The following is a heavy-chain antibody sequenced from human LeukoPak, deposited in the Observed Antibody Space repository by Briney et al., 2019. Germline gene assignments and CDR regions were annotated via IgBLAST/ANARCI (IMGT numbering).Heavy chain of an antibody. Sequence: GGSLRLSCAVSGFTFSRNSMHWVRQAPGKGLEWVSSISTSSSYKYYADSVKGRFTISRDNARHSLYLQMNSLRAEDTAVYYCARGGVGVTLISWSDYWGQGTLVTVSS. CDR3: ARGGVGVTLISWSDY. V-gene: IGHV3-21*01. CDR1: GFTFSRNS. CDR2: ISTSSSYK. J-gene: IGHJ4*02. D-gene: IGHD1-26*01.